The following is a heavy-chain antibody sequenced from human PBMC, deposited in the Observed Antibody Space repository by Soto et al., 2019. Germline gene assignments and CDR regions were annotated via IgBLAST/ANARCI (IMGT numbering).Heavy chain of an antibody. CDR2: INPNSGGT. J-gene: IGHJ4*02. Sequence: ASVKVSCKASGYTFTGYYMHWVRQAPGQGLEWMGWINPNSGGTNYAQKFQGWVTMTRDTSISTAYMELSRLRSDDTAVYYCARRTAAAASGTVDYWGQGTLVTVSS. D-gene: IGHD6-13*01. CDR1: GYTFTGYY. CDR3: ARRTAAAASGTVDY. V-gene: IGHV1-2*04.